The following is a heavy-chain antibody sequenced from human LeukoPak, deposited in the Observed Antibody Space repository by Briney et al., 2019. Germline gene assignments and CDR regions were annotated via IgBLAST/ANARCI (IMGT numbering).Heavy chain of an antibody. Sequence: ASVEVSCKASEGTFGAYSIDWVRQAPGQGLDWVGGINPIFNILYYAQNFQGRVTITADESTNTAYLELDSLKHDDTAVYYCAAGRRLGELFFDYWGPGTLVTVSS. CDR1: EGTFGAYS. J-gene: IGHJ4*02. CDR2: INPIFNIL. D-gene: IGHD3-10*01. CDR3: AAGRRLGELFFDY. V-gene: IGHV1-69*13.